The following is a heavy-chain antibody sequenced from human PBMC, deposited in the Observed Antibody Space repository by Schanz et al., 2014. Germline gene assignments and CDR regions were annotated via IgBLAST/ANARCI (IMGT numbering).Heavy chain of an antibody. CDR2: INTANGNA. CDR1: GYTFSSHG. Sequence: QVQVVQSGAELKKPGASVKVSCKASGYTFSSHGIHWLRQAPGQSLEWMGWINTANGNAKYSANFQARVTITTVTSATSAYMELTNLRSEDTAVYYCARDLPYCDGGKCYSDGFDIWGQGTLVTISS. D-gene: IGHD2-21*01. CDR3: ARDLPYCDGGKCYSDGFDI. V-gene: IGHV1-3*04. J-gene: IGHJ3*02.